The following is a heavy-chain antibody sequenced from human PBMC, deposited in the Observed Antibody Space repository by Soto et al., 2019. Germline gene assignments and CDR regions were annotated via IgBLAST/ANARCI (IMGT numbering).Heavy chain of an antibody. CDR1: GGSFSGYH. CDR3: ARIPGSDYSDPHDF. D-gene: IGHD4-17*01. Sequence: QVQLQQWGAGLLKPSETLSLTCAVYGGSFSGYHWTWIRQPPGRGLDWIGEITHSGSPNYNPSLKSRVAISVDTSKNQFSLTLRSVPAADTAVYYCARIPGSDYSDPHDFWGQGTLVTVSS. V-gene: IGHV4-34*01. J-gene: IGHJ4*02. CDR2: ITHSGSP.